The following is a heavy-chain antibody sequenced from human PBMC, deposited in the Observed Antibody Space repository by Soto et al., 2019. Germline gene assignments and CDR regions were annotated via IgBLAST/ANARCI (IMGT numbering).Heavy chain of an antibody. CDR1: GFTFSSCA. CDR3: ARVSGVGALI. CDR2: ISGSSGST. J-gene: IGHJ4*02. Sequence: PGGSLRLSCAASGFTFSSCAMGWVRQAPGKGLEWVSYISGSSGSTYYADSVKGRFTISRDNAKNSLYLQMNSLRDEGTAVYYCARVSGVGALIWGQGTLVTVSS. V-gene: IGHV3-48*02. D-gene: IGHD1-26*01.